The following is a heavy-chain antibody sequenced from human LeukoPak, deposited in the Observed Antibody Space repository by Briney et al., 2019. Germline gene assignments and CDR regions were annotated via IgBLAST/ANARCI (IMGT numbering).Heavy chain of an antibody. CDR2: IWYDGSNK. V-gene: IGHV3-33*08. CDR1: GFTFSSYA. Sequence: GGSLRLSCVASGFTFSSYAMSWARQAPGKGLEWVAVIWYDGSNKYYADSVKGRFTISRDNSKNTLYLQMNSLRAEDTAVYYCARSGFDPWGQGTLVTVSS. CDR3: ARSGFDP. J-gene: IGHJ5*02.